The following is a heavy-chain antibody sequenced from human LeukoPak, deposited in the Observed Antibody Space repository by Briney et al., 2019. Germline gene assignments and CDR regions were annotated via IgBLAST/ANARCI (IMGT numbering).Heavy chain of an antibody. CDR1: GRTFSSYA. D-gene: IGHD3-22*01. J-gene: IGHJ4*02. CDR3: ARYNDYDSSGYYLDY. Sequence: ASVKVSCKASGRTFSSYAISWVRQAPGQGLEWMGRIIPILGIANYAQKFQGRVTITADKSTSTAYMELSSLRSEDTAVYYCARYNDYDSSGYYLDYWGQGTLVTVSS. CDR2: IIPILGIA. V-gene: IGHV1-69*04.